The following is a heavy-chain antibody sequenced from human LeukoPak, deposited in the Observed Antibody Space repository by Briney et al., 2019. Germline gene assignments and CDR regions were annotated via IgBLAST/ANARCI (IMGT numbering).Heavy chain of an antibody. J-gene: IGHJ4*02. CDR2: IRYSGTT. D-gene: IGHD2-21*02. CDR1: GGSISSTYDH. Sequence: SETLSLTCTVSGGSISSTYDHWDWIRQPPGKGLEWMGSIRYSGTTYYNPSLKGRVTIFVDTSNNQFSLRLRSVTAADTAVYYCARRLHYFDYWGQGTLVTVSS. V-gene: IGHV4-39*01. CDR3: ARRLHYFDY.